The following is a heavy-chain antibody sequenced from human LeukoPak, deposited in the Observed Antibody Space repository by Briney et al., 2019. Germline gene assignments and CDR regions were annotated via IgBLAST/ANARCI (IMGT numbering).Heavy chain of an antibody. CDR3: AKGGNYPPYYYYYMDV. D-gene: IGHD4-23*01. Sequence: DSVKGRFTISRDNAKNSLYLQMNSLRAEDTALYYCAKGGNYPPYYYYYMDVWGKGTTVTVSS. V-gene: IGHV3-9*01. J-gene: IGHJ6*03.